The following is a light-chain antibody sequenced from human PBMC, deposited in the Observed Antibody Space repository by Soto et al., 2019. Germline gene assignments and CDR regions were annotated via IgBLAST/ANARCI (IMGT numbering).Light chain of an antibody. Sequence: DIQMTQSPSSLSASVGDGVTITCRASQSIVIYLNWYQQKPGEAPKLLIFGASTLQSGVPSRFSGSGSGTDFTLTISSLQPEDFATYYCQQSYSTLWTFGQGTKVDIK. CDR1: QSIVIY. J-gene: IGKJ1*01. V-gene: IGKV1-39*01. CDR2: GAS. CDR3: QQSYSTLWT.